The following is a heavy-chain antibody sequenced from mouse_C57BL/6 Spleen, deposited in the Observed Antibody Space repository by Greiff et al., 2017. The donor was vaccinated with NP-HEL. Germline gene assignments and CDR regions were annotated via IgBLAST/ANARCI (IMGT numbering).Heavy chain of an antibody. V-gene: IGHV5-4*01. CDR2: ISDGGSYT. D-gene: IGHD2-3*01. CDR1: GFTFSSYA. CDR3: ARDWRHDGYSYAMDY. Sequence: EVQLQESGGGLVKPGGSLKLSCAASGFTFSSYAMSWVRQTPETRLEWVATISDGGSYTYYPDNVTGRFTISRDNAKNNLYLQMSHLKSEDTAMYYCARDWRHDGYSYAMDYWGQGTSVTVSS. J-gene: IGHJ4*01.